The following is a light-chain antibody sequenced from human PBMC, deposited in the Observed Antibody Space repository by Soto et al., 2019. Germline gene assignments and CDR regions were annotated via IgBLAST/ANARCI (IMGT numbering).Light chain of an antibody. J-gene: IGLJ3*02. CDR3: SSYAGSNNLGV. CDR1: SSDVGRYNY. CDR2: EVT. V-gene: IGLV2-8*01. Sequence: QSALTQPPSASGSPGQSVTISCTGTSSDVGRYNYVSWYQQHTGKAPKLMIYEVTKRPSGVPDRFSGSKSGNTASLTVSGLQAEDEADYYCSSYAGSNNLGVFGGGTKLTVL.